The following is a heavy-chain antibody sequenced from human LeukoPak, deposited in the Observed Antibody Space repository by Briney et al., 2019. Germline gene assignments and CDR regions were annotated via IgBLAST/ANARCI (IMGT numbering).Heavy chain of an antibody. Sequence: SETLSLTCAVYGGSFSGYYWSWIRQPPGKGLEWIGEINHSGSTNYNPSFKSRVTISVDTSKNQFSLKLNSVTAADTAVYYCARRQRATSIRGAFDIWGQGTMVTVSS. V-gene: IGHV4-34*01. CDR3: ARRQRATSIRGAFDI. J-gene: IGHJ3*02. CDR1: GGSFSGYY. D-gene: IGHD6-6*01. CDR2: INHSGST.